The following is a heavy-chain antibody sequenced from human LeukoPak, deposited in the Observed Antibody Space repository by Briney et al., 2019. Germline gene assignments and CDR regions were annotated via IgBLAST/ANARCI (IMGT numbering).Heavy chain of an antibody. D-gene: IGHD5-12*01. Sequence: PSETLSLTCTVSGGSVSSGSYYWSWIRQPPGKGLEWIGYIYYSGSTNYNPSLKSRVTISVDTSKNQFSLKLSSVTAADTAVYYCARHNIVSDIVATIRWYFDLWGRGTLVTVSS. J-gene: IGHJ2*01. V-gene: IGHV4-61*01. CDR3: ARHNIVSDIVATIRWYFDL. CDR1: GGSVSSGSYY. CDR2: IYYSGST.